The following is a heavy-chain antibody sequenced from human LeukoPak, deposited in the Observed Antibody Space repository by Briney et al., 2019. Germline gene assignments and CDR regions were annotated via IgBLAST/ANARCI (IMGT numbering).Heavy chain of an antibody. Sequence: SVKVSCKASGGTFSSYAISWVRQAPGQGLEWMGGVIPIFGTANYAQKFQGRVTITADESTSTAYMELSSLRSEDTAVYYCASLDYYDSSGYRSSPDAFGIWGQGTMVTVSS. V-gene: IGHV1-69*13. CDR1: GGTFSSYA. CDR2: VIPIFGTA. J-gene: IGHJ3*02. CDR3: ASLDYYDSSGYRSSPDAFGI. D-gene: IGHD3-22*01.